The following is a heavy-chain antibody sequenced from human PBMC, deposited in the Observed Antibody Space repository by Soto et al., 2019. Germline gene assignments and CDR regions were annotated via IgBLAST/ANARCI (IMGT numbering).Heavy chain of an antibody. Sequence: QVQLVESGGGVVQPGRSLRLSCAASGFTFSSYGMHWVRQAPGKGLEWVAVISYDGSNKYYADSVKGRFTISRDNSKKTLYLQMNSLRAEDTAVYYCAKVQDPSWDTHYFDYWGQGTLVTVSS. V-gene: IGHV3-30*18. CDR1: GFTFSSYG. J-gene: IGHJ4*02. CDR3: AKVQDPSWDTHYFDY. CDR2: ISYDGSNK. D-gene: IGHD2-2*02.